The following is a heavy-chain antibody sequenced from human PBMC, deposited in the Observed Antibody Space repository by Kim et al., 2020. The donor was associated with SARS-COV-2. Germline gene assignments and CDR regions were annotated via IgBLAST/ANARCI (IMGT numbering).Heavy chain of an antibody. V-gene: IGHV3-11*01. CDR3: ARVRGAAGPFYYYYYGMDG. CDR2: ISSSGSTI. D-gene: IGHD6-13*01. J-gene: IGHJ6*02. Sequence: GGSLRLSCAASGFTFSDYYMSWIRQAPGKGLEWVSYISSSGSTIYYADSVKGRFTISRDNAKNSLYLQMNSLRAEDTAVYYCARVRGAAGPFYYYYYGMDGWGQGTTVTGSS. CDR1: GFTFSDYY.